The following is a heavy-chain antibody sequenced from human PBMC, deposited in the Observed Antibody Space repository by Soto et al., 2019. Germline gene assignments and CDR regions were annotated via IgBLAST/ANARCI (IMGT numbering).Heavy chain of an antibody. CDR1: GYTFTSYG. J-gene: IGHJ5*02. V-gene: IGHV1-18*01. Sequence: ASVKVSFKASGYTFTSYGISWVRQAPGQGLEWMGWISAYNGNTNYAQKLQGRVTMTTDTSTSTAYMELRSLRSDDTAVYYCARMNDYGDNNWFDPWGQGTLVTVSS. D-gene: IGHD4-17*01. CDR2: ISAYNGNT. CDR3: ARMNDYGDNNWFDP.